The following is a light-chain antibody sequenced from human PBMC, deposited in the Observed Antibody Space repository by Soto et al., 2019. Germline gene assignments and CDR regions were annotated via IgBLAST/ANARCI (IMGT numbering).Light chain of an antibody. CDR2: VAS. V-gene: IGKV3-15*01. CDR1: QSVGSN. J-gene: IGKJ1*01. Sequence: DIVMTQSPATLSVSPGERATLSCRASQSVGSNLAWYHQRPGQAPRLLIYVASIRAPGLPARFSGSGSMTPFTPTISSLQSEDFVVYYYQQYNNWPRTFGQGTKVEIK. CDR3: QQYNNWPRT.